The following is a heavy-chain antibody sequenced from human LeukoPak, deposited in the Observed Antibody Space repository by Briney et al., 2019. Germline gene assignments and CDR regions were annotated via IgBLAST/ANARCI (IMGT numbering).Heavy chain of an antibody. V-gene: IGHV3-43*02. CDR3: AKANLRGSYYELVY. CDR1: GLTFDDYA. Sequence: TGGSLRLSCAASGLTFDDYAMHWVRQAAGKGLEWVSLISGDGGSTYYADSVKGRFTISRDNSKNSLYLQMNSLRTEDTALYYCAKANLRGSYYELVYWGQGTLVTVSS. J-gene: IGHJ4*02. CDR2: ISGDGGST. D-gene: IGHD1-26*01.